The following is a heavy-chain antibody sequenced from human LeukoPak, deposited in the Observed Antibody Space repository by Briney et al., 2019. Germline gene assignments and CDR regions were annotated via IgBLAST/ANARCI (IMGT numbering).Heavy chain of an antibody. Sequence: SETVSLTCTVSGGSISNNNYYWGWIRQPPGKGLEWIGYIYYSGSTNYNPSLKSRVTISVDTSKNQFSLKLSSVTAADTAVYYCARGESKTKFDYWGQGTLVTVSS. V-gene: IGHV4-61*05. D-gene: IGHD3-16*01. CDR3: ARGESKTKFDY. CDR2: IYYSGST. CDR1: GGSISNNNYY. J-gene: IGHJ4*02.